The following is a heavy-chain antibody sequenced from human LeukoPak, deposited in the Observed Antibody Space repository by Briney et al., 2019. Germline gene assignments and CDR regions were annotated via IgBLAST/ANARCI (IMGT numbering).Heavy chain of an antibody. CDR3: AQSKSYYGSSGYDFDS. Sequence: SGPTLVKPTQTLTLTCTFSGFSLSTSGVGVDWIRQPPGKALEWLAVIYWDDDKRYSPSLKSRLTITGDTSKNQVVLTMTNMDPVDTATYYCAQSKSYYGSSGYDFDSWAREPWSPSPQ. J-gene: IGHJ4*02. D-gene: IGHD3-22*01. V-gene: IGHV2-5*02. CDR1: GFSLSTSGVG. CDR2: IYWDDDK.